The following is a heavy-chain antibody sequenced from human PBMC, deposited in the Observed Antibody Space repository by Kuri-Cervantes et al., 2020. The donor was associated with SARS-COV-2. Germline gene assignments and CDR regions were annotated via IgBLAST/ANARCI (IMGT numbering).Heavy chain of an antibody. CDR1: GFTFSSYE. V-gene: IGHV3-21*01. D-gene: IGHD5-24*01. Sequence: GGSLRLSCAASGFTFSSYEMNWVRQAPGKGLEWVSSISSSSSYIYYADSVKGRFTISRDNAKNSLYLQMNSLRAEDTAVYYCARKMATSYDALDIWGQGTMVTVSS. J-gene: IGHJ3*02. CDR2: ISSSSSYI. CDR3: ARKMATSYDALDI.